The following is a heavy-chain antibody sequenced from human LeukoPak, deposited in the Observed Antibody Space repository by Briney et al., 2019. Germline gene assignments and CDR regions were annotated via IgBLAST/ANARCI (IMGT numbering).Heavy chain of an antibody. CDR3: APPPSDGMDV. CDR2: ISSSSSYI. CDR1: GFTFSSYS. Sequence: PGGSLRLSCVASGFTFSSYSMNWVRQAPGKGLEWVSSISSSSSYIYYADSVKGRFTISRDNAKNSLYLQMNSLRAEDTAVYYCAPPPSDGMDVWGQGTTVTVSS. J-gene: IGHJ6*02. V-gene: IGHV3-21*01.